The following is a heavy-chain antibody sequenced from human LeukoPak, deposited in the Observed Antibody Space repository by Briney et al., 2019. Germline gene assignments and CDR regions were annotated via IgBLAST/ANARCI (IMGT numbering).Heavy chain of an antibody. Sequence: GGSLRLSCTASGFTFSTYDMTWVRQAPGKGLEWVSTVSVNGRSTHYADSVKGRFTISRDNSKNTLYLQMNSLRAEDTALYYCAKPGEPSNYFFDRWGQGALVTVSA. D-gene: IGHD2-21*01. V-gene: IGHV3-23*01. CDR2: VSVNGRST. J-gene: IGHJ4*02. CDR3: AKPGEPSNYFFDR. CDR1: GFTFSTYD.